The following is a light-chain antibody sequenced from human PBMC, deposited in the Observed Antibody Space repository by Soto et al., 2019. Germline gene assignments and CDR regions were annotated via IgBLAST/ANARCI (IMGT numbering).Light chain of an antibody. V-gene: IGKV3-20*01. CDR3: QQYGSSLT. Sequence: EKVMTQSPVSLSVSPGDRATLSCRASQSVSSNLAWYQQKPGQAPRLVIYGATNRATGIPDRFSGSGSGTDFTLTISRLEPEDFAVYYCQQYGSSLTFGGGTKVDIK. J-gene: IGKJ4*01. CDR2: GAT. CDR1: QSVSSN.